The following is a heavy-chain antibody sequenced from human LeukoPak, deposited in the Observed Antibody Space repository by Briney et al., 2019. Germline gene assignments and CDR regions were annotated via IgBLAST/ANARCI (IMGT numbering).Heavy chain of an antibody. Sequence: PGGSLRLSCAASGFTFSDYYMSWIRQAPGKALEWVSYVSSGSSTIYYADSVKGRFTVSRDNAKNSLYLQMNSLRAEDTAVYYCARGVRGDYMDVWGKGTTVTISS. CDR2: VSSGSSTI. CDR3: ARGVRGDYMDV. CDR1: GFTFSDYY. D-gene: IGHD3-10*01. J-gene: IGHJ6*03. V-gene: IGHV3-11*04.